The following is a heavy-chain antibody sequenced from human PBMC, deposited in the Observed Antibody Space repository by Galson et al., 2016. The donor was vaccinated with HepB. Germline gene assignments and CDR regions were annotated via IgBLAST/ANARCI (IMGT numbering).Heavy chain of an antibody. D-gene: IGHD6-13*01. CDR3: ARSVYHSSPTYYYYYGLDV. CDR2: INPISGGT. V-gene: IGHV1-2*02. Sequence: SVKVSCKASGYTFTDYYMHWVRQAPGQGLEWMGWINPISGGTNYAQKFQGRVTMTRDTSISTAYMELSRLTSDDTAIYYGARSVYHSSPTYYYYYGLDVWGKGTTVTVSS. J-gene: IGHJ6*04. CDR1: GYTFTDYY.